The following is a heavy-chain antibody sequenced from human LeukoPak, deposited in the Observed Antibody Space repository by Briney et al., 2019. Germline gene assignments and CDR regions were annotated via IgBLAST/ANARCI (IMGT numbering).Heavy chain of an antibody. V-gene: IGHV1-2*02. Sequence: ASVKVSCKASGYTFTSYGISWVRQAHGQGLEWMGWINPNSGGTNYAQKFQGRVTMTRDTSISTAYMELSRLRSEDTAVYYCAAQRWLQSNFDYWGQGTLVTVSS. CDR1: GYTFTSYG. CDR3: AAQRWLQSNFDY. J-gene: IGHJ4*02. D-gene: IGHD5-24*01. CDR2: INPNSGGT.